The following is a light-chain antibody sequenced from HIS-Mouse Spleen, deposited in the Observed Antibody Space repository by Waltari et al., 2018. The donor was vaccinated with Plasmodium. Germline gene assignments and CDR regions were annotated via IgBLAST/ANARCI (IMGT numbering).Light chain of an antibody. Sequence: SYVLTQPPSVSVAPGKTARITCGGNNIGRKIVHWYQQKPGKAPVLVVYDDSDRPSGIPERFSGSNSGNTATLTISRVEAGDEADYYCQVWDSSSDHVVFGGGTKLTVL. V-gene: IGLV3-21*03. CDR1: NIGRKI. J-gene: IGLJ2*01. CDR3: QVWDSSSDHVV. CDR2: DDS.